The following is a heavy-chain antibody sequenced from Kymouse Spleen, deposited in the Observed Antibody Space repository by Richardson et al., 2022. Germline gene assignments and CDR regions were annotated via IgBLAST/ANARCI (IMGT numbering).Heavy chain of an antibody. CDR3: TRFSSSSFDY. J-gene: IGHJ4*02. Sequence: EVQLVESGGGLVQPGGSLKLSCAASGFTFSGSAMHWVRQASGKGLEWVGRIRSKANSYATAYAASVKGRFTISRDDSKNTAYLQMNSLKTEDTAVYYCTRFSSSSFDYWGQGTLVTVSS. V-gene: IGHV3-73*02. CDR1: GFTFSGSA. CDR2: IRSKANSYAT. D-gene: IGHD6-6*01.